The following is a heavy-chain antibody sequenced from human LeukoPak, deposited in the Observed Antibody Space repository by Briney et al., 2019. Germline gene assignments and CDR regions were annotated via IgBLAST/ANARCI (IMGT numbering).Heavy chain of an antibody. CDR2: ISSSDNTI. Sequence: GGSLRLSCAASGFIFSDYYMSWIRQAPGKGLEWISYISSSDNTIFYADSVKGRFTISRDNAKNSLYLQMNSLRAEDTAFYYCARDLTTVTSFDLGGQGTMVTVSS. CDR1: GFIFSDYY. D-gene: IGHD4-17*01. V-gene: IGHV3-11*01. J-gene: IGHJ4*02. CDR3: ARDLTTVTSFDL.